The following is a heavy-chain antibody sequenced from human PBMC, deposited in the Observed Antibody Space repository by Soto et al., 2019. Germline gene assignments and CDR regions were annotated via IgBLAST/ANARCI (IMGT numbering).Heavy chain of an antibody. CDR2: MNEDGSER. D-gene: IGHD4-4*01. CDR1: GFSFSSAW. J-gene: IGHJ4*02. V-gene: IGHV3-7*03. CDR3: ARDRAYRRFDY. Sequence: EVQLVASGGGLVQPGGSLRLSCAVSGFSFSSAWMTWIRQAPGKGLERVAIMNEDGSERYYVGSVKGRLTISRDNAKNALFLQMNSLRVEDTAVYFCARDRAYRRFDYWGQGSLVTVSS.